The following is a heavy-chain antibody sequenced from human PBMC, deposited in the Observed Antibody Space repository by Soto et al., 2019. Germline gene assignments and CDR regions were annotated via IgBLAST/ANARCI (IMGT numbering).Heavy chain of an antibody. CDR1: GFTFSSYS. CDR3: ERGFSRIAAAGTGYYYYGMDV. Sequence: GGSLRLSCAASGFTFSSYSMNWVRQAPGKGLEWVSSISSSSSYIYYADSVKGRFTISRDNAKNSLYLQMNSLRAEDTAVYYCERGFSRIAAAGTGYYYYGMDVWGQGTTVTVSS. V-gene: IGHV3-21*01. J-gene: IGHJ6*02. D-gene: IGHD6-13*01. CDR2: ISSSSSYI.